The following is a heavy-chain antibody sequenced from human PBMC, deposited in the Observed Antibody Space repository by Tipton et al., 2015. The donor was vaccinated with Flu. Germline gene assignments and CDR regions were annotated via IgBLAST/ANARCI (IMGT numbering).Heavy chain of an antibody. J-gene: IGHJ4*02. D-gene: IGHD3-10*01. CDR1: GYTFTRYY. Sequence: QVQLVQSGAEVKKPGASVKVSCKASGYTFTRYYMHWVRQAPGQGLEWMGIINPSDGSTSYAQKFQGRATMTRDTSTSTVYMELNSLGPGDTAMYYCARVQQYGSGGSFFGYYFDHWGQGTQVTFSS. CDR3: ARVQQYGSGGSFFGYYFDH. V-gene: IGHV1-46*01. CDR2: INPSDGST.